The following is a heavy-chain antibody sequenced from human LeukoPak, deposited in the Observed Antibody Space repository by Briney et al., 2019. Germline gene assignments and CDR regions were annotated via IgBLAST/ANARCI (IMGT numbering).Heavy chain of an antibody. V-gene: IGHV4-59*01. CDR3: ARDSFNWFDP. Sequence: SETLSLTCTVSGGSISSYYWSWIRQTPGKGLEWIGYIYYSGSTNYNPSLKSRVTIPVDTSKNQFSLKLSSVTAADTAVYYCARDSFNWFDPWGQGTLVTVSS. CDR2: IYYSGST. J-gene: IGHJ5*02. CDR1: GGSISSYY. D-gene: IGHD3-16*01.